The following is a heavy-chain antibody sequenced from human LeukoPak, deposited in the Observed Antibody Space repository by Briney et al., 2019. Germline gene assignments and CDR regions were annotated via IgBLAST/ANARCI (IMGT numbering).Heavy chain of an antibody. CDR1: GFTFSSYG. D-gene: IGHD6-19*01. Sequence: GGSLRLSCAASGFTFSSYGMHWVRLAPGKGLEWVAFIRYDGGNKYYADSVKGRFTISRDNSKNMVYLQMSSLRAEDTAVYYCARTREQWQVLDYWGQGTLVTVSS. J-gene: IGHJ4*02. V-gene: IGHV3-30*02. CDR3: ARTREQWQVLDY. CDR2: IRYDGGNK.